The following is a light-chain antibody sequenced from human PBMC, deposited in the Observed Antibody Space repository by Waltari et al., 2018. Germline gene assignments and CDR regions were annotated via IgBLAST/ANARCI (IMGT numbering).Light chain of an antibody. Sequence: EIVLTQSPGTLSLSPGERATLSCRASQSVSSGYLAWYQQKPGQPPRLLIYDASRRATGIPDRFSGSGSGTDFTLTIIRLEPEDFAVYNCQQYGSSPLTFGGGTKVEIK. V-gene: IGKV3-20*01. CDR3: QQYGSSPLT. CDR1: QSVSSGY. J-gene: IGKJ4*01. CDR2: DAS.